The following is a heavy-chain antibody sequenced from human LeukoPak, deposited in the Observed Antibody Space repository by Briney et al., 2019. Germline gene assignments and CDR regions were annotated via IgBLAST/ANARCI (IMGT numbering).Heavy chain of an antibody. Sequence: GGSLRLSCAASGFTFSNYAMSWVRQAPGKGLEWVSVIYSGGSTYYAGSVKGRFTISRDNSKNTLYLQMNSLRAEDTAVYYCASGSGSYRTPYYYMDVWGTGTTVTVSS. V-gene: IGHV3-53*01. CDR3: ASGSGSYRTPYYYMDV. J-gene: IGHJ6*03. D-gene: IGHD3-10*01. CDR1: GFTFSNYA. CDR2: IYSGGST.